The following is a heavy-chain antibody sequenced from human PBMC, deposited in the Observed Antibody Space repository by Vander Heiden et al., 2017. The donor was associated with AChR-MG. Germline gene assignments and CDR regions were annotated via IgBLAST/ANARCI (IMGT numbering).Heavy chain of an antibody. CDR3: VRQLRVRGVLTAY. CDR1: AHSFTSYW. J-gene: IGHJ4*02. D-gene: IGHD3-10*01. V-gene: IGHV5-10-1*03. Sequence: ELQLVPSGAEVRKPGEALTTSCKGSAHSFTSYWINWVRHVPGNGLQWMGRTDHSDSNSDYSPSFQGHVTISTARSSSTAYLQWRSLKASDTAVYYCVRQLRVRGVLTAYWGQGTLVTVS. CDR2: TDHSDSNS.